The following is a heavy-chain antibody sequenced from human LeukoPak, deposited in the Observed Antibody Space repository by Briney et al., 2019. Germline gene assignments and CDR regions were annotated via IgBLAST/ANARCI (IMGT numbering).Heavy chain of an antibody. CDR1: GGTFSSYA. CDR2: IIPIFGTA. V-gene: IGHV1-69*05. D-gene: IGHD6-13*01. CDR3: ARLAAAGFGYFDY. Sequence: ASVKVSCKASGGTFSSYAISWVRQAPGQGLEWMVGIIPIFGTANYAQKFQGRVTITTDESTSTAYMELSSLRSEDTAVYYCARLAAAGFGYFDYWGQGTLVTVSS. J-gene: IGHJ4*02.